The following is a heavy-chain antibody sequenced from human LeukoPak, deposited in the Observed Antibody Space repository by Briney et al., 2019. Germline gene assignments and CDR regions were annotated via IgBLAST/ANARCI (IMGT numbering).Heavy chain of an antibody. D-gene: IGHD4-17*01. Sequence: ASVKVSCKASGYTFTGYYMHWVRQAPGQGLEWMGWINPNSGGTNYAQKFQGRVTMTRDTSISTAYMELSRLRSDDTAVYYCARELVGFSFTVTTPLDYWGQGTLVTVSS. CDR3: ARELVGFSFTVTTPLDY. J-gene: IGHJ4*02. CDR2: INPNSGGT. V-gene: IGHV1-2*02. CDR1: GYTFTGYY.